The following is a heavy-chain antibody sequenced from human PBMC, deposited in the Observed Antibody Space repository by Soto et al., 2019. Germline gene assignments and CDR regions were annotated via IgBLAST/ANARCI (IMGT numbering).Heavy chain of an antibody. D-gene: IGHD4-4*01. CDR2: ISSSSSTI. CDR3: AGVEVDDYSNYMYSYYYMDV. Sequence: PGGSLRLSCAASGFTFSSYSMNWVRQAPGKGLEWVSYISSSSSTIYYADSVKGRFTISRDNAKNSLYLQMNSLRADDTAVYYCAGVEVDDYSNYMYSYYYMDVWGKGTTVTVSS. CDR1: GFTFSSYS. V-gene: IGHV3-48*01. J-gene: IGHJ6*03.